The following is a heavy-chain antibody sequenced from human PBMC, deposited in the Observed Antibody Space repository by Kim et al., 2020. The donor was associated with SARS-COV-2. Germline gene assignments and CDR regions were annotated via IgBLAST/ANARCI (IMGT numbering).Heavy chain of an antibody. CDR2: INDSGST. V-gene: IGHV4-34*01. D-gene: IGHD3-10*01. CDR1: GGSFSGFQ. CDR3: ARGAPGH. Sequence: SETLSLTCAVYGGSFSGFQWSWIRQPPGKGLEWIGEINDSGSTNYNPSLKSRVSISVDTSKKQFSLKLNSVTAADTAVYYCARGAPGHWGQGTLVTVSS. J-gene: IGHJ4*02.